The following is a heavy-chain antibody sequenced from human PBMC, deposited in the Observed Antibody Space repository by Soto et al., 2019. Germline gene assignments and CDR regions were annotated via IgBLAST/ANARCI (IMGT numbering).Heavy chain of an antibody. CDR3: ARGLVVVISQDWFDH. CDR1: GFTFSNYA. Sequence: QLVESGGGVVQPGRSLRLSCAASGFTFSNYAIHWVRQAPGKGLEWVVVISDDGSTKHYADSVKGRFTISRDNSKNTLSLQMNNLRTKDTAVYYCARGLVVVISQDWFDHWGQGTLVTVSS. V-gene: IGHV3-30*04. J-gene: IGHJ5*02. D-gene: IGHD3-22*01. CDR2: ISDDGSTK.